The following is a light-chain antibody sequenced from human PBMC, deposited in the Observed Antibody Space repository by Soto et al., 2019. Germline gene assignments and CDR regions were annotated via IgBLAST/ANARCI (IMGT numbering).Light chain of an antibody. CDR3: QHYNNWPSWT. J-gene: IGKJ1*01. Sequence: IVLTQSPATLSLFPGERATLSCLASQSVSNNYLAWYQQKPGQAPRLLIYGASTRATGIPARFSGSGSGTEFTLTISSLQSEDFAVYYCQHYNNWPSWTFGQGTKVDI. V-gene: IGKV3-15*01. CDR2: GAS. CDR1: QSVSNN.